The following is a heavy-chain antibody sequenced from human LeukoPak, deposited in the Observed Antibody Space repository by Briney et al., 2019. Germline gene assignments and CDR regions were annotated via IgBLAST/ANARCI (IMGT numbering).Heavy chain of an antibody. D-gene: IGHD2-21*02. V-gene: IGHV1-18*01. J-gene: IGHJ4*02. Sequence: GASVKVSCKASGYTFTSYGISWVRQAPGQGLEWMGWISAYNGNTNYAQKLQGRVTMTTDTSTSTAYMELRSLRSEDTAVYYCAREAYCGGDCISLDYWGQGTLVTVSS. CDR2: ISAYNGNT. CDR1: GYTFTSYG. CDR3: AREAYCGGDCISLDY.